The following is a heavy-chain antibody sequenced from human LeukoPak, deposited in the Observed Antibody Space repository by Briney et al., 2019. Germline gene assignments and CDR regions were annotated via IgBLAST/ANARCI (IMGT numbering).Heavy chain of an antibody. CDR3: ARLSTVTNFDY. D-gene: IGHD4-17*01. J-gene: IGHJ4*02. Sequence: GGSLRLSCAASGFTFSSYSMNWVRQAPGKGLECVSYISSGSSTIYYADSVKGRFTISRDNAKNSLYLQMNSLRAEDTAVYYCARLSTVTNFDYWGQGTLVTVSS. CDR1: GFTFSSYS. V-gene: IGHV3-48*01. CDR2: ISSGSSTI.